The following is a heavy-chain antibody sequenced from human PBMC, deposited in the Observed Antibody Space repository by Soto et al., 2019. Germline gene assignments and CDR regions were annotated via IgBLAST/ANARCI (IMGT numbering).Heavy chain of an antibody. Sequence: PSETLSLTCTVSGGSISSYYWSWIRQPPGKGLEWIGYIDYSGSTNYNPSLKSRVTISLDTSKNQFSLKLSSVTAADTAVYYCERHDFYCDWLLPGLFDSRGRGTLVTVSS. CDR1: GGSISSYY. D-gene: IGHD3-9*01. CDR2: IDYSGST. CDR3: ERHDFYCDWLLPGLFDS. V-gene: IGHV4-59*08. J-gene: IGHJ4*02.